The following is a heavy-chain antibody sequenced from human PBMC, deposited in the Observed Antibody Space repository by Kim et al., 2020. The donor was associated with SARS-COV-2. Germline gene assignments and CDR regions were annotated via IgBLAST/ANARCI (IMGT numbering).Heavy chain of an antibody. CDR3: ARRGYSYGFIAFDI. J-gene: IGHJ3*02. CDR1: GGSISSYY. D-gene: IGHD5-18*01. CDR2: IYYSGST. Sequence: SETLSLTCTVSGGSISSYYWSWIRQPPGKGLEWIGYIYYSGSTNYNPSLKSRVTISVDTSKNQFSLKLSSVIAADTAVYYCARRGYSYGFIAFDILGQGT. V-gene: IGHV4-59*01.